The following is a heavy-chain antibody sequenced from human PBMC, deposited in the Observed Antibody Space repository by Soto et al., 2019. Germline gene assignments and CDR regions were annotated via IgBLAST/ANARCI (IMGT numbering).Heavy chain of an antibody. J-gene: IGHJ4*02. CDR1: GGSISSGDYY. Sequence: SETLSLTCTVSGGSISSGDYYWSWIRQPPGKGLEWIGYIYYSGSTYYNPSLKSRVTISVDTSKNQFSLKLSSVTAADTAVYYCARAPRKWRDFDYWGQGILVTVSS. CDR3: ARAPRKWRDFDY. V-gene: IGHV4-30-4*01. D-gene: IGHD1-26*01. CDR2: IYYSGST.